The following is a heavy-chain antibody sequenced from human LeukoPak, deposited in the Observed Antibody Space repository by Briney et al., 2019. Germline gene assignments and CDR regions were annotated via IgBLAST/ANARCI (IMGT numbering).Heavy chain of an antibody. J-gene: IGHJ4*02. CDR1: GFTFRSYD. Sequence: GGSLRLSCAASGFTFRSYDMSWVRQAPGKGLEWVSAIRGGGGDRFYAASVKGRFTISRDNSKNTLYLQMNSLRAEDTATYYCAKARGIQTFDYWGQGTLVTVSS. CDR2: IRGGGGDR. D-gene: IGHD5-18*01. CDR3: AKARGIQTFDY. V-gene: IGHV3-23*01.